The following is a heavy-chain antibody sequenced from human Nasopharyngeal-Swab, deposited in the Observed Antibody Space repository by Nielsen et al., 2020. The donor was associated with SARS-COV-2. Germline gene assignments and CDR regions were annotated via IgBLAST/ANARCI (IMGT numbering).Heavy chain of an antibody. J-gene: IGHJ4*02. CDR1: GFTFSDYY. V-gene: IGHV3-7*01. CDR3: ARRNLYYDFWSGYYYYFDY. D-gene: IGHD3-3*01. Sequence: GESLKISCAASGFTFSDYYMSWIRQAPGKGLEWVANIKQDGSEKYYVDSVKGRFTISRDNAKNSLYLQMNSLRAEDTAVYYCARRNLYYDFWSGYYYYFDYWGQGTLVTVSS. CDR2: IKQDGSEK.